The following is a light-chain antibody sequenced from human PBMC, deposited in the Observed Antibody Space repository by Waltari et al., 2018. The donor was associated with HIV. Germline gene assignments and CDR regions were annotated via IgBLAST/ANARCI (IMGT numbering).Light chain of an antibody. V-gene: IGKV1-39*01. CDR3: QQSHSIPRT. CDR2: HSS. J-gene: IGKJ1*01. Sequence: DIQMTQSPSSLAASIGDRVTITGRAMQTSSNQLNWYQQKPGQAPKFLIYHSSNVQNGVPPRFSGSGSGTDCTLTITSLQPEDFATYYCQQSHSIPRTFGQGTTVEI. CDR1: QTSSNQ.